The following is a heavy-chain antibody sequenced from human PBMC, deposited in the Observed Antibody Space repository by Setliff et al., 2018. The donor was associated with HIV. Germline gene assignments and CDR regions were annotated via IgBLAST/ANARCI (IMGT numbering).Heavy chain of an antibody. J-gene: IGHJ4*02. CDR3: ARNPNIVVVPAANGGFDY. D-gene: IGHD2-2*01. Sequence: QPGGSLRLSCAASGFTFSSYWMNWVRQAPGKGLVWVSRIDSDGSSTSYADSVKGRFTISRDNAKNSLYLQMNSLRAEDTAVYYCARNPNIVVVPAANGGFDYWGQGTLVTVS. V-gene: IGHV3-74*01. CDR2: IDSDGSST. CDR1: GFTFSSYW.